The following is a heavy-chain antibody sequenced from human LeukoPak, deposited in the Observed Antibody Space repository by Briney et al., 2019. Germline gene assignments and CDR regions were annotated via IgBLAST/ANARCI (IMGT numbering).Heavy chain of an antibody. J-gene: IGHJ6*02. V-gene: IGHV4-39*01. Sequence: SETLSLTCTVSGGPISSSSYYWGWLRQPPGTGLEWLASFYQGGASYSYPSLNRRVTILVDTSKNQFSLKLDSVTAADTAVYYCARMDRSTSSTYYYYGIDVWGQGTTVSV. CDR1: GGPISSSSYY. CDR3: ARMDRSTSSTYYYYGIDV. D-gene: IGHD2-2*01. CDR2: FYQGGAS.